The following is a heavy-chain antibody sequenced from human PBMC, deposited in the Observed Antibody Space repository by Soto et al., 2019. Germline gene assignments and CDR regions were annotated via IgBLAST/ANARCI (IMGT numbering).Heavy chain of an antibody. J-gene: IGHJ4*02. CDR2: ISTNGGST. Sequence: PGGSLRLSCSSSGFTFSSYVMHWARQATGKGPEYVSSISTNGGSTHYADSVKGRFTISRDNSKNTQYLQMSSLRADDTAVYYCVKGEYYYDSSGYYPFDYWGQGTLVTV. CDR1: GFTFSSYV. CDR3: VKGEYYYDSSGYYPFDY. V-gene: IGHV3-64D*06. D-gene: IGHD3-22*01.